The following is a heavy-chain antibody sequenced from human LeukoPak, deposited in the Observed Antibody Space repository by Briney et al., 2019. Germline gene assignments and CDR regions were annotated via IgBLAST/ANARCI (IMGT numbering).Heavy chain of an antibody. D-gene: IGHD1-26*01. V-gene: IGHV1-2*02. Sequence: ASVKVSCKASGYTFTDSYIHWVRQAPGQGLEWIGWINPNSGTNYAQKFQGGVTMTRDTSINTAYMELSSLRSDDTAVYYCARDRVSGRNADYFDYWGQGTLVTVSS. CDR1: GYTFTDSY. CDR2: INPNSGT. J-gene: IGHJ4*02. CDR3: ARDRVSGRNADYFDY.